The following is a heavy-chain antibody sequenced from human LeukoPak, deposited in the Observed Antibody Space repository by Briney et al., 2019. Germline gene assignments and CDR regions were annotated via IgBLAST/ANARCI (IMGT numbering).Heavy chain of an antibody. CDR1: GFTFSSYG. Sequence: PGGSLRLSCAASGFTFSSYGMHWVRQAPGKGLEWVAVISYDGSNKYYADSVKGRFTISRDNAKNSLYLQMNSLRAEDTAVYYCARGRNYYYMDVWGKGTTVTVSS. CDR3: ARGRNYYYMDV. V-gene: IGHV3-30*03. CDR2: ISYDGSNK. J-gene: IGHJ6*03.